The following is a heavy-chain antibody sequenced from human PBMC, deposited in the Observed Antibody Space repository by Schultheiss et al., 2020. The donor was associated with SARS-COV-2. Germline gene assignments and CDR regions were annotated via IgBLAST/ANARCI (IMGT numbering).Heavy chain of an antibody. Sequence: SQTLSLTCTVSGGSISSGDYFWSWIRQPPGKGLEWIGYIYYSGSTNYNPSLKSRVTISVDTSKNQFSLKLSSVTAADTAVYDCARDLTPLGVDYWGQGTLVTVSS. CDR2: IYYSGST. CDR1: GGSISSGDYF. D-gene: IGHD3-16*01. V-gene: IGHV4-61*08. CDR3: ARDLTPLGVDY. J-gene: IGHJ4*02.